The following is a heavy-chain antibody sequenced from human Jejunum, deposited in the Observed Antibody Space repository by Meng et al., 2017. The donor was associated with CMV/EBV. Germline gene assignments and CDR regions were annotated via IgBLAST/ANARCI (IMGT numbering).Heavy chain of an antibody. CDR2: IRSKAYGGTT. Sequence: EFTFGDYAMSWVRQAPGKGLEWLCFIRSKAYGGTTEYAASVKGRFTISRDDSKSIAYLQMNSLKTEDTAVYYCAKSLVDTAMDLDEWSQETLVTVSS. V-gene: IGHV3-49*04. CDR1: EFTFGDYA. CDR3: AKSLVDTAMDLDE. J-gene: IGHJ4*02. D-gene: IGHD5-18*01.